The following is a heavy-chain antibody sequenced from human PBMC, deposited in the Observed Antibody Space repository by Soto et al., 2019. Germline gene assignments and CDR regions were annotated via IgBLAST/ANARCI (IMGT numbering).Heavy chain of an antibody. V-gene: IGHV3-48*01. Sequence: EVQLVESGGGLVQPGGSLRLSCAASGFTFSSYSMNWVRQAPGKGLEWVSYISSSSSTIYYADSVKGRFTISRDNAKNSLYLQMNSLRAEDTAVYYCARVPAVRYFAWFDSHAPNWFDPWGQGTLVTVSS. CDR1: GFTFSSYS. CDR2: ISSSSSTI. D-gene: IGHD3-9*01. CDR3: ARVPAVRYFAWFDSHAPNWFDP. J-gene: IGHJ5*02.